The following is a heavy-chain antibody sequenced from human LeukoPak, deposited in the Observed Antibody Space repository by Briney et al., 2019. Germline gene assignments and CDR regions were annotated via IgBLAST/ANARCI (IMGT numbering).Heavy chain of an antibody. J-gene: IGHJ6*03. CDR3: ARVAGTTPYYYYYYMDV. CDR2: TNPNSGRT. V-gene: IGHV1-2*02. D-gene: IGHD6-19*01. CDR1: GYTFTGYY. Sequence: ASVKVSCEASGYTFTGYYMHLVRQAPGQGLEWMGWTNPNSGRTKYAQKFQGRVTMTRNTSISTAYMELSSLRSEDTAVYYCARVAGTTPYYYYYYMDVWGKGTTVTISS.